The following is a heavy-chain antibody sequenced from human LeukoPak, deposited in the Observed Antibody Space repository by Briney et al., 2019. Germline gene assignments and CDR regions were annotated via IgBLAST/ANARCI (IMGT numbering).Heavy chain of an antibody. D-gene: IGHD6-19*01. V-gene: IGHV3-74*01. CDR2: INSDGSWT. Sequence: GGSLRLSCAASGNYWMHWVRQAPGKGLVWVSHINSDGSWTSYADSVKGRFTISKDNANNTLYLQMNSLRAEDTAVYYCASGIAVAGTRDSYWGQGTLVTVSS. CDR3: ASGIAVAGTRDSY. J-gene: IGHJ4*02. CDR1: GNYW.